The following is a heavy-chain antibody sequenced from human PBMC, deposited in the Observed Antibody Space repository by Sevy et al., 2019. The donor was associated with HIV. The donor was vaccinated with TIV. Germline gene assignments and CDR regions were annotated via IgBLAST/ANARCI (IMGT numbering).Heavy chain of an antibody. Sequence: SETLSLTCAVSGGSIRNSNWWSWVRQAPGKGLEWIGEIYHSGTTNYNPSPKSRVTISLDKSMNQFSLKLSSVTAADTAVYYCARLTGGVDSGFQYWGQGTLVTVSS. CDR2: IYHSGTT. CDR1: GGSIRNSNW. CDR3: ARLTGGVDSGFQY. V-gene: IGHV4-4*02. D-gene: IGHD3-16*01. J-gene: IGHJ1*01.